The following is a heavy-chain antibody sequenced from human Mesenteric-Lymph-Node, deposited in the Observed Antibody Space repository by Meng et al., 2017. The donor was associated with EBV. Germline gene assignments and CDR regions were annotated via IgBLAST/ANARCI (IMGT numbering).Heavy chain of an antibody. CDR1: GESFSGYY. CDR3: ARLGNGH. CDR2: INHSGTT. J-gene: IGHJ4*02. V-gene: IGHV4-34*01. Sequence: QVQVRQGGSGMLQPSETLSLTCAVYGESFSGYYWSWIRQPPGKGLEWIGEINHSGTTNYNPSLESRVTISVDTSKNQLSLKLTSLTAADTAVYYCARLGNGHWGQGTLVTVSS.